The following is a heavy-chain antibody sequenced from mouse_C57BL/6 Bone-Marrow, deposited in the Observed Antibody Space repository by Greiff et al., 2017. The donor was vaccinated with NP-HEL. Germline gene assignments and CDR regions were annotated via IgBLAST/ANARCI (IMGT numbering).Heavy chain of an antibody. CDR1: GYTFTDYY. CDR3: ARALRDYAMDY. Sequence: VMLVESGAELVRPGASVKLSCKASGYTFTDYYINWVTQRPGTGLEWIARIYPGSGNTYYNETFKGKATLTAEKSSSTAYMQLSSLTSDDAAVYFCARALRDYAMDYWGQGTSVTVSS. J-gene: IGHJ4*01. D-gene: IGHD1-1*01. V-gene: IGHV1-76*01. CDR2: IYPGSGNT.